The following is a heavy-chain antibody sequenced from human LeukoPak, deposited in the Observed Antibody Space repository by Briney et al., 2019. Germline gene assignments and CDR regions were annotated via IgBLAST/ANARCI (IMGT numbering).Heavy chain of an antibody. J-gene: IGHJ5*02. Sequence: PSQTLSLTCAISGDSVSSNSVTWNWIRQSPSRGLEWLGRTYYRSMWYNDYAVSVRGRITVNPDTSKNQFSLHLNSVTPEDTAVYYCAGRLTQYDCFDPWGQGILVTVSS. D-gene: IGHD2-2*01. CDR3: AGRLTQYDCFDP. CDR2: TYYRSMWYN. CDR1: GDSVSSNSVT. V-gene: IGHV6-1*01.